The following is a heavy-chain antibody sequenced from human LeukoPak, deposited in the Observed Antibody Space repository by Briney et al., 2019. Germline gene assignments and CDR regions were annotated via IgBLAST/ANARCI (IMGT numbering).Heavy chain of an antibody. CDR2: ISGSGAGT. D-gene: IGHD3-22*01. V-gene: IGHV3-23*01. CDR1: GFTFSNYA. Sequence: LAGGSLRLSCAASGFTFSNYAMTWVRQAPGKGLEWVSAISGSGAGTYYADSVKGRFTISRDNSKNTLYLQMNSLRAEDSAVYYCAKVPTYYYDSSGYIYWGQGTLVTVSS. CDR3: AKVPTYYYDSSGYIY. J-gene: IGHJ4*02.